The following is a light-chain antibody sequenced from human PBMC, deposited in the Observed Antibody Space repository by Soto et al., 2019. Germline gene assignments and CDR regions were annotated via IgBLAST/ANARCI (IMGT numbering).Light chain of an antibody. J-gene: IGLJ3*02. CDR1: RSNIGKNF. V-gene: IGLV1-51*01. CDR2: DNN. CDR3: GAWDDGLSVVM. Sequence: QSVLTQPPSVSAAPGQKVTISCSGIRSNIGKNFVSWYQQVPGTAPKLLIYDNNQRPSGIPDRFSGSKSGTSATLGITGLQAGDEADYFCGAWDDGLSVVMFGGGTKVTVL.